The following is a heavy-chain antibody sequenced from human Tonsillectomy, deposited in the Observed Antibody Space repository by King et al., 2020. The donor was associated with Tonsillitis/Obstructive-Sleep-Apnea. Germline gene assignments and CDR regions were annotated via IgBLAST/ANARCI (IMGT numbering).Heavy chain of an antibody. V-gene: IGHV5-10-1*01. D-gene: IGHD3-10*01. CDR2: IDPSDSYT. CDR3: ARLDGSGTFPHYYYYGMDV. CDR1: GYSFTTYW. Sequence: QLVQSGAEVKKPGESLRISCKGSGYSFTTYWITWMRQMPGKGLEWMGRIDPSDSYTNYSPSFQGHVTISADKSISTAYLQWSSLQASDTAIYYCARLDGSGTFPHYYYYGMDVWGQGTTVTVSS. J-gene: IGHJ6*02.